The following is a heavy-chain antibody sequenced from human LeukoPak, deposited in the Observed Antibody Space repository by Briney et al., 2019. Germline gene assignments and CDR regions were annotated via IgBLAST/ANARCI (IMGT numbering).Heavy chain of an antibody. CDR3: ARDRTDWGVGGYFDY. V-gene: IGHV4-59*01. CDR2: IYYNGST. Sequence: SETLSLTCTVSTDSFSSYYWSWVRQPPGRGLEWIGNIYYNGSTNYNPSLKSRVTISVDTSKNQFSLKLSSVTAADTAVYYCARDRTDWGVGGYFDYWGQGTLVTVSS. CDR1: TDSFSSYY. D-gene: IGHD7-27*01. J-gene: IGHJ4*02.